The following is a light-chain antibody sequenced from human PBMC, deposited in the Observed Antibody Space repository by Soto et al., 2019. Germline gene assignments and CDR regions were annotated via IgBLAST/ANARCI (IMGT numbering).Light chain of an antibody. CDR3: SSYSSANTVI. J-gene: IGLJ2*01. Sequence: QSALAQPASVSGSPGQSITISCTGTSSDIDDYRYVSWYQQHAGKAPKLMIYEVRYRPSGVSNRFSGSKSGNTASLTISGLQAEDEADYYCSSYSSANTVIFGGGTKLTVL. V-gene: IGLV2-14*01. CDR1: SSDIDDYRY. CDR2: EVR.